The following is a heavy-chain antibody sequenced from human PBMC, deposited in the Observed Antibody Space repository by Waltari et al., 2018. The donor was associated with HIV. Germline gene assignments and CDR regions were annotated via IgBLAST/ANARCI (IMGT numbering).Heavy chain of an antibody. Sequence: VQLVQSGAQVKEPGDSVKVSCRASGYNFNSFYLHWVRQAPGQGLQWVGFIDPFSGGTDDAQKLRGRVTLTRDTSRDTSFMELTGLGSDDTAVYYCAKTYYGPTSYYNVGAFDVWGQGTMVSVSS. D-gene: IGHD3-10*01. V-gene: IGHV1-2*02. J-gene: IGHJ3*01. CDR1: GYNFNSFY. CDR3: AKTYYGPTSYYNVGAFDV. CDR2: IDPFSGGT.